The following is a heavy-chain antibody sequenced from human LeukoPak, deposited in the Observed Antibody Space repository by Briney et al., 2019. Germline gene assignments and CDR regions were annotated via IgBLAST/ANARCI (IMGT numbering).Heavy chain of an antibody. D-gene: IGHD2-2*01. CDR3: AKPYCSSTSCYLDYYYMDV. CDR1: GFTFSSYA. J-gene: IGHJ6*03. Sequence: PGRSLRLSCAASGFTFSSYAVSWVRQAPGKGLEWVSAISGSGGSTYYADSVKGRFTISRDNSKNTLYLQMNSLRAEDTAVYYCAKPYCSSTSCYLDYYYMDVWGKGTTVTVSS. CDR2: ISGSGGST. V-gene: IGHV3-23*01.